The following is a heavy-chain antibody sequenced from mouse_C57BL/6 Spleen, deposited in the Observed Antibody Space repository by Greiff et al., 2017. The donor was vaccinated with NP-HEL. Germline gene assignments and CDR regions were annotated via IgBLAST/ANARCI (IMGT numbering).Heavy chain of an antibody. J-gene: IGHJ1*03. CDR1: GFTFSSYA. D-gene: IGHD1-1*01. CDR3: ARDTLYYGSSSGYFDV. Sequence: EVKLVESGGGLVKPGGSLKLSCAASGFTFSSYAMSWVRQTPEKRLEWVATISDGGSYTYYPDNVKGRFTISRDNAKNNLYLQMSHLKSEDTAMYYCARDTLYYGSSSGYFDVWGTGTTVTVSS. CDR2: ISDGGSYT. V-gene: IGHV5-4*01.